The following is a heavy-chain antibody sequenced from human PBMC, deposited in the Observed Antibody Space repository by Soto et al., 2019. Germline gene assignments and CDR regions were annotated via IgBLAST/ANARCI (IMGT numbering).Heavy chain of an antibody. CDR3: ARGGPYNYGPRGSRVADF. V-gene: IGHV3-53*01. CDR2: VYGGGTT. CDR1: GFSVSGNY. Sequence: EVQLVESGGGLIQPGGSLRLSCAVSGFSVSGNYMIWARQAPGEGLVWVSLVYGGGTTYYADSVKGRFTISRDNSKNTLYLQMNSLRGEDTAVYYCARGGPYNYGPRGSRVADFWGLGTLVTLSS. D-gene: IGHD5-18*01. J-gene: IGHJ4*02.